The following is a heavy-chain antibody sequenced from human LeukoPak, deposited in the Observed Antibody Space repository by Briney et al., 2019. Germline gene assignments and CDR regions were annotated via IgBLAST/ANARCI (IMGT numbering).Heavy chain of an antibody. CDR2: ISSSGSTI. CDR3: ASTVSRDYYYYGMDV. J-gene: IGHJ6*02. Sequence: PGGSLRLSCVASGFTFSSYEMNWVRQAPGKGLEWVSYISSSGSTIYYADSVKGRFTISRDNAKNSLYLQMNSLRAEDTAVYYCASTVSRDYYYYGMDVWGQGTTVTVSS. D-gene: IGHD4-17*01. V-gene: IGHV3-48*03. CDR1: GFTFSSYE.